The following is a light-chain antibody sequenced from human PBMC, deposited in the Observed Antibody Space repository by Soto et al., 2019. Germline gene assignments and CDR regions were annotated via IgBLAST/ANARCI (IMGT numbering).Light chain of an antibody. J-gene: IGKJ1*01. Sequence: EIVMTQSPATLSVSPGERATLSCRASQSVSSNLAWYQQKPGQAPRLLIYGASTRATGIPARFSVSGSGTEFTLTISSLKSEAVAVYYCQQYNNWHPWTFGQGTKVEIK. V-gene: IGKV3-15*01. CDR1: QSVSSN. CDR2: GAS. CDR3: QQYNNWHPWT.